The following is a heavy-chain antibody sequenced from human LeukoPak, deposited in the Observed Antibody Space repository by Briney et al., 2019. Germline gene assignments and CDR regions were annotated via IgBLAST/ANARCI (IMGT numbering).Heavy chain of an antibody. Sequence: PGGSLRLSCAASGFTFSGHAMSWVRQAPGKGLNWLSTITGGAENTYYAGSVKGRFTISRDNSKNTVYLQMDSLRVEDTAVYYCAKDNVAAAGRYFDYWGQGTLVTVSS. D-gene: IGHD6-13*01. CDR2: ITGGAENT. J-gene: IGHJ4*02. V-gene: IGHV3-23*01. CDR3: AKDNVAAAGRYFDY. CDR1: GFTFSGHA.